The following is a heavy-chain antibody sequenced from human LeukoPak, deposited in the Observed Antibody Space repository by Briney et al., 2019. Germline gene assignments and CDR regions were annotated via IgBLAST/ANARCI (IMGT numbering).Heavy chain of an antibody. CDR2: IHTSGGS. Sequence: SETLSLTCTVSGASISSYYWSWIRQTPEKGLEWMGNIHTSGGSSYYPSLKSRVTISVDTSKNQFSLKLSSVTAADTAVYYCARVLSAAGPDYWGQGTLVTVSS. CDR1: GASISSYY. CDR3: ARVLSAAGPDY. V-gene: IGHV4-4*09. J-gene: IGHJ4*02. D-gene: IGHD6-13*01.